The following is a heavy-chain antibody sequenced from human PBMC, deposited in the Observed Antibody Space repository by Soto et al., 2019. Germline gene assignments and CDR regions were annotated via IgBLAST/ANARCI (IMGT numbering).Heavy chain of an antibody. J-gene: IGHJ5*02. CDR3: ARHELLLLSNWFDP. Sequence: SETLSPTCTVSGGSISSYYWSWIRQPPGKGLEWIGYIYYSGSTNYNPSLKSRVTISVDTSKNQFSLKLSSVTAADTAVYYCARHELLLLSNWFDPWGQGTLVTVSS. CDR1: GGSISSYY. CDR2: IYYSGST. V-gene: IGHV4-59*08. D-gene: IGHD3-10*01.